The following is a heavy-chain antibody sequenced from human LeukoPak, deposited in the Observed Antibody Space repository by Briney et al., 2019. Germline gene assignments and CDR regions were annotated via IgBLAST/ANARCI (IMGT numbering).Heavy chain of an antibody. V-gene: IGHV3-23*01. CDR2: IIGGGGST. J-gene: IGHJ4*02. CDR1: GFTFSRYW. CDR3: AKPPPRWGGREYYDSSGSSYFAY. D-gene: IGHD3-22*01. Sequence: RGSLRLSCEASGFTFSRYWMHWVRQIPGKGLEWVSAIIGGGGSTYYADSVKGRFTISRDNSKNTLYLQMNSLRAEATAVYYCAKPPPRWGGREYYDSSGSSYFAYWGQGTMVTVSS.